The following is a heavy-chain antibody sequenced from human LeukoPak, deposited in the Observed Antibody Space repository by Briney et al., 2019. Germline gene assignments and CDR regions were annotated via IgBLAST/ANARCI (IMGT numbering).Heavy chain of an antibody. CDR1: GGSISSGGYY. D-gene: IGHD6-19*01. J-gene: IGHJ4*02. V-gene: IGHV4-31*03. Sequence: PSQTLSLTCTVSGGSISSGGYYWSWIRQHPGKGLEWIGYIYYSGSTYYNPSLKSRVTISVDTSKNQFSLKLSSVTAADTAVYYCARRLSIAVAGTIYFDYWGQGTLVTVSS. CDR3: ARRLSIAVAGTIYFDY. CDR2: IYYSGST.